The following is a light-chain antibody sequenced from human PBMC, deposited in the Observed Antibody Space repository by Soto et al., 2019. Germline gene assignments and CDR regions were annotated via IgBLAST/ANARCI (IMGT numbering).Light chain of an antibody. CDR3: FSSAGSGV. CDR2: EGS. Sequence: QSALTQPASVSGSPGQSITISCTGTSSDVGSYNLVSWYQQHPGKAPKLMIYEGSKRPSGVSNRFSGSKSGNTASLTSSGLQYEDEADYYFFSSAGSGVFGTGTKVTVL. CDR1: SSDVGSYNL. V-gene: IGLV2-23*01. J-gene: IGLJ1*01.